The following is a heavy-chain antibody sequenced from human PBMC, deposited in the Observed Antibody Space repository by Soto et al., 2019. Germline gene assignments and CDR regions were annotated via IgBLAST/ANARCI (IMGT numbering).Heavy chain of an antibody. D-gene: IGHD3-10*01. CDR3: ARDGLSDYYFDY. CDR1: GFTLSSYW. J-gene: IGHJ4*02. Sequence: EVQLVESGGGLVQPGGSLRLSCAASGFTLSSYWMHWVRQAPGKGLVWVSRINSDGSTPTYADSVKGRFTISRDNAKNTLYLQMNSLRAEDTAVYYCARDGLSDYYFDYWGQGTPVTVSS. CDR2: INSDGSTP. V-gene: IGHV3-74*01.